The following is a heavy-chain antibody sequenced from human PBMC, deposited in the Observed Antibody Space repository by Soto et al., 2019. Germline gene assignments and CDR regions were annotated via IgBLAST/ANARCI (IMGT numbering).Heavy chain of an antibody. J-gene: IGHJ4*02. V-gene: IGHV1-18*01. CDR1: GYTFTSYG. CDR2: ISAYNGNT. D-gene: IGHD6-13*01. CDR3: ARGGYSSSWTNDPGFDY. Sequence: ASVKVSCKASGYTFTSYGISWVRQAPGQGLEWMGWISAYNGNTNYAQKVQGRVTMTTDTSTSTAYMELRSLRSDDTAVYYCARGGYSSSWTNDPGFDYWGQGTLVTVSS.